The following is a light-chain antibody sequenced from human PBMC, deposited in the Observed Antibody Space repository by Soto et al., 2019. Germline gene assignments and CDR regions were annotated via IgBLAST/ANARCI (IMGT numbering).Light chain of an antibody. CDR3: QAWDSSTRVV. CDR2: QDS. J-gene: IGLJ2*01. CDR1: KLGDKY. Sequence: SYELTQPPSVSVSPGQTASITCSGEKLGDKYACWYQQKPGQSPVLVIYQDSKRPSGIPARFSGSNTGNTATLTISGTQAMDEDDYCCQAWDSSTRVVFGGGTKVTVL. V-gene: IGLV3-1*01.